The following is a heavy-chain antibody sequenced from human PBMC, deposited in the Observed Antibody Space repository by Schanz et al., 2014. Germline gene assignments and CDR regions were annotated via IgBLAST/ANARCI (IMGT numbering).Heavy chain of an antibody. Sequence: QVQLVQSGAEVKKPGASVKVSCKASGYTFTSYGISWVRQAPGQGLEWMGWISPYNGNTNYAQKLQGRVTMTTDISTSTAYMELRSLRSDDTAVYYCARVQDDILTGSEYYYGMDVWGQGTTVTVSS. D-gene: IGHD3-9*01. CDR3: ARVQDDILTGSEYYYGMDV. J-gene: IGHJ6*02. CDR2: ISPYNGNT. V-gene: IGHV1-18*01. CDR1: GYTFTSYG.